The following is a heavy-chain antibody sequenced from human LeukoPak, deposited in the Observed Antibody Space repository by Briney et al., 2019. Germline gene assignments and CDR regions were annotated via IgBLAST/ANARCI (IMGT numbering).Heavy chain of an antibody. CDR2: IYPGDSDT. CDR1: GYRFTSYW. D-gene: IGHD2-21*02. CDR3: ARHISDCGGDCPFDY. J-gene: IGHJ4*02. V-gene: IGHV5-51*01. Sequence: SLKISCKGSGYRFTSYWIGLVRQMPGKGPEWMGMIYPGDSDTRYSPSFEGQVTISADKSIATAYLQWSGLKASDTAMYYCARHISDCGGDCPFDYWGQGTLVTVSS.